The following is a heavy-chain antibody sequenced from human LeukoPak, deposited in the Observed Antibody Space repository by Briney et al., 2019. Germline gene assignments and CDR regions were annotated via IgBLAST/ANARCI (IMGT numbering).Heavy chain of an antibody. CDR3: ARRTSNPVGAIDY. CDR2: ISYSGT. V-gene: IGHV4-39*01. Sequence: SETLSLTCTVSGGSISISNYYWGWIRQPPGRGLGWLGSISYSGTYYNPSLKSRLTISVDTSKNHFSLNLRSVTAADTAVYYCARRTSNPVGAIDYWGQGTLVTVSS. CDR1: GGSISISNYY. J-gene: IGHJ4*02. D-gene: IGHD1-26*01.